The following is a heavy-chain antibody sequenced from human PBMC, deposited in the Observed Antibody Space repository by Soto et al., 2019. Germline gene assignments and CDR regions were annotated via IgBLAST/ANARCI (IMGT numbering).Heavy chain of an antibody. V-gene: IGHV1-3*01. Sequence: ASVKVSCKASGYTFTSYAVHWVRQAPGQRLEWMGWINAGKGNTKYSQMFQDRVTITRDTSASTAYMELSSLRSEDTAVYYCARDLGGWPDYWGQGTLVTVSS. CDR2: INAGKGNT. CDR3: ARDLGGWPDY. D-gene: IGHD2-15*01. CDR1: GYTFTSYA. J-gene: IGHJ4*02.